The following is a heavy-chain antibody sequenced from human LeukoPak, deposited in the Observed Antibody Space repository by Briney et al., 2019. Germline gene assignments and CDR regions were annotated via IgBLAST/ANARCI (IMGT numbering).Heavy chain of an antibody. CDR2: LSGSGLST. CDR1: GFTFSSYA. CDR3: AKGGESSSWLFDY. Sequence: GGSLRLSCAASGFTFSSYAMSWVRQAPGKGLQWVSALSGSGLSTYYADSVKGRLTISRDNSKNTLYLQMNSLRAEDTAVYYCAKGGESSSWLFDYWGQGTLVPVSS. V-gene: IGHV3-23*01. D-gene: IGHD6-13*01. J-gene: IGHJ4*02.